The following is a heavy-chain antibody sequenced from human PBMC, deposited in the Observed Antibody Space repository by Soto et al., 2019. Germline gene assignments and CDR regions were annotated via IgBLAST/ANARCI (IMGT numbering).Heavy chain of an antibody. D-gene: IGHD5-12*01. V-gene: IGHV1-69*02. CDR3: ARAIVATMGDAFDF. CDR1: GGTFSIYT. Sequence: QVQLVQSGAEVKTPGSSVKVSCKASGGTFSIYTISWVRQAPGQGLEWMGRIIPILGIANYAPKFHGRVTITADKSTSTAYMELSSLRSEGTDVDYFARAIVATMGDAFDFWGQGTMVTVSS. J-gene: IGHJ3*01. CDR2: IIPILGIA.